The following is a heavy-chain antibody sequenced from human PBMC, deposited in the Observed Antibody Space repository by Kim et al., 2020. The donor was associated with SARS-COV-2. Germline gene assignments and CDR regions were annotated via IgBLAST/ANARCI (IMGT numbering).Heavy chain of an antibody. CDR1: GGSIASYY. D-gene: IGHD3-10*01. CDR2: IYYRGNT. J-gene: IGHJ4*02. V-gene: IGHV4-59*13. Sequence: SETLSLTCTVSGGSIASYYWTWIRQPPGKALDWIGHIYYRGNTNYNPSLKSRVTISVDTSKAQFSLKLTSVTAADTAVYYCARAGHFHQNLDYWGQGTLVTVSS. CDR3: ARAGHFHQNLDY.